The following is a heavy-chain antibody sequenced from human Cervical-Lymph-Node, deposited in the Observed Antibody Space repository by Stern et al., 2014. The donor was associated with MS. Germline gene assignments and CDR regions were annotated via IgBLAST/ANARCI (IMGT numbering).Heavy chain of an antibody. D-gene: IGHD6-19*01. Sequence: QVQLVQSGAELKQPGSSVQVSCTTSGGIFISSAITWVRQVPGQGLEWMGDISPGLDSVDYAQEFQGRFTLTADDSTNTVYMELTSLQSGDTAMYYCARDGFDSGSALAFWGQGTLVTVSS. V-gene: IGHV1-69*01. CDR3: ARDGFDSGSALAF. CDR1: GGIFISSA. CDR2: ISPGLDSV. J-gene: IGHJ4*02.